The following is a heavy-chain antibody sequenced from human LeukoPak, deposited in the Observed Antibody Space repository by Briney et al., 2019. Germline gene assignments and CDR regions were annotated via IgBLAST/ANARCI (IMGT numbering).Heavy chain of an antibody. CDR3: AKGSGYEAQYYYYYMDV. CDR1: GYTFTGYY. D-gene: IGHD5-12*01. V-gene: IGHV1-2*02. Sequence: ASVKVSCKASGYTFTGYYMHWVRQAPGQGLEWMGWINPNSGGTNYAQKFQGRVTMARDTSISTAYMELRSLRSDDTAVYYCAKGSGYEAQYYYYYMDVWGKGTTVTISS. CDR2: INPNSGGT. J-gene: IGHJ6*03.